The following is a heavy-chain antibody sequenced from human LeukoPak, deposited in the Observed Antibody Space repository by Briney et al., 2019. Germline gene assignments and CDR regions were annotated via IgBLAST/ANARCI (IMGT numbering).Heavy chain of an antibody. CDR3: AKRGGLPPLDYYYYYMDV. D-gene: IGHD2-21*02. CDR2: ISGSGGNT. V-gene: IGHV3-23*01. Sequence: GGSLRLSCAASGFTFSSFAMSWVRQAPGKGLEWVSGISGSGGNTYYADSLKGRFTISRDNSKNTLYLQMNSLRAEDTAVYYCAKRGGLPPLDYYYYYMDVWGKGTTVTASS. J-gene: IGHJ6*03. CDR1: GFTFSSFA.